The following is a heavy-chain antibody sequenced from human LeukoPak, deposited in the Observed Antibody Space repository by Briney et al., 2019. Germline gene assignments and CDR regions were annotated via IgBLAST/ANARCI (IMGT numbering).Heavy chain of an antibody. V-gene: IGHV4-59*01. CDR3: ARAVPFDY. CDR2: IYYSGST. D-gene: IGHD3-10*02. Sequence: PSETLSLTCAVYGGSFSGYYWSWIRQPPGKGLEWIGYIYYSGSTNYNPSLKSRVTISVDTSKNQFSLKLSSVTAADTAVYYCARAVPFDYWGQGTLVTVSS. J-gene: IGHJ4*02. CDR1: GGSFSGYY.